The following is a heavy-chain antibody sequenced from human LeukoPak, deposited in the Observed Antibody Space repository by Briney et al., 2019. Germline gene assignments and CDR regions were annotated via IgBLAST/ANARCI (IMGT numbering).Heavy chain of an antibody. V-gene: IGHV1-69*04. D-gene: IGHD2-15*01. Sequence: SVKVSCKASLVTLSSYVISWGRRAPGPGGGWMGRMVPIFVIAKSAPKFQGRVTITADKSTSTAYVELSRLRSKDTAVYYCARANLGRPVVHCSGGSCYSDSSWFDPWGQGTLVTVSS. CDR1: LVTLSSYV. J-gene: IGHJ5*02. CDR2: MVPIFVIA. CDR3: ARANLGRPVVHCSGGSCYSDSSWFDP.